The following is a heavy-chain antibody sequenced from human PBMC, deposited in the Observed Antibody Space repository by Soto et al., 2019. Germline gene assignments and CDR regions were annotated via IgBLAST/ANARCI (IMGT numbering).Heavy chain of an antibody. V-gene: IGHV3-11*01. CDR2: IDSGDGTT. D-gene: IGHD6-13*01. J-gene: IGHJ4*02. CDR1: GFDFGDYY. Sequence: PGESLRLSCTGSGFDFGDYYMSWIRQAPGKGLEWVSYIDSGDGTTYYTDSVKGRFTISRDNAKKTVYLQMSSLRVEDTALYYCVRPYYSSSWFPFDRWGQGTLVTVSS. CDR3: VRPYYSSSWFPFDR.